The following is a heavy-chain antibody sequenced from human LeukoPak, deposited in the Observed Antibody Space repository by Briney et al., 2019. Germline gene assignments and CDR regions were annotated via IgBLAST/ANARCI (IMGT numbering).Heavy chain of an antibody. Sequence: SETLSLTCAVYGGSLNGHYWSWIRQPPGKGLEWIGYIYYSGSTYYNPSLKSRVTISVDTSKNQFSLKLSSVTAADTAVYYCARDGGYGSGSYYFDCWGQGTLVTVSS. CDR1: GGSLNGHY. V-gene: IGHV4-34*09. J-gene: IGHJ4*02. D-gene: IGHD3-10*01. CDR2: IYYSGST. CDR3: ARDGGYGSGSYYFDC.